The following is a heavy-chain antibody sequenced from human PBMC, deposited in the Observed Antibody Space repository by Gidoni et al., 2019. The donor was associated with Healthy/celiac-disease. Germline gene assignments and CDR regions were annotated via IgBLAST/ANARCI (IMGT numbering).Heavy chain of an antibody. V-gene: IGHV4-34*12. D-gene: IGHD6-13*01. CDR1: GGSFSGYY. CDR3: ARDGRIAAAGPFDY. Sequence: QVQLQQWGAGLLKPSETLSLTCAVYGGSFSGYYWSWLRQPPGKGLEWIGEIIHSGSTNYNPSLKSRVTISVDTSKNQFSLKLSSVTAADTAVYYCARDGRIAAAGPFDYWGQGTLVTVSS. CDR2: IIHSGST. J-gene: IGHJ4*02.